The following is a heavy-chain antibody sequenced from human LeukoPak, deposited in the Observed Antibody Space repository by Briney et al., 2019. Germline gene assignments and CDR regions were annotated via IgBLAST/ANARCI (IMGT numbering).Heavy chain of an antibody. Sequence: PSETLSLTCTVSGGSISSSSYYWGWIRQPPGKGLEWIGSIYYSGSTYYNPSLKSRVTISVDTSKNQFSLKLSSVTAADTAVYYCARDGHDYGDYWRTRGWFDPWGQGTLVTVSS. CDR3: ARDGHDYGDYWRTRGWFDP. CDR1: GGSISSSSYY. CDR2: IYYSGST. V-gene: IGHV4-39*07. D-gene: IGHD4-17*01. J-gene: IGHJ5*02.